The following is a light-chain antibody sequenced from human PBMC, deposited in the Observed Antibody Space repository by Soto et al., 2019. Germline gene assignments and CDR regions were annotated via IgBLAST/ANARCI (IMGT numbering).Light chain of an antibody. J-gene: IGKJ1*01. CDR3: QQFGSSPRT. CDR1: QSVSSTY. CDR2: GAS. V-gene: IGKV3-20*01. Sequence: VLMQSPGTLSLSPGERATLSCRASQSVSSTYLAWYQQKPGQAPRLLIYGASSRATGIPDRFSGSGSGTDFTLTISRLEPEDFAVYYCQQFGSSPRTFGQGTKVEI.